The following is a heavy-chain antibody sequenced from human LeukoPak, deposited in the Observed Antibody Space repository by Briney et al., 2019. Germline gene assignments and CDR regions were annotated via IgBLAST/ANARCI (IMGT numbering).Heavy chain of an antibody. D-gene: IGHD6-13*01. Sequence: GSLTLSCAASGFTFSSYSMNWVRQAPEKRREWVSYISSSCVTIYDADSVKGLFTIARDNAKTTLYLQMNSLRAEDKAVYYCARVEKPTYGSSWYWGTFDYWGQGSLVTV. V-gene: IGHV3-48*01. CDR3: ARVEKPTYGSSWYWGTFDY. J-gene: IGHJ4*02. CDR2: ISSSCVTI. CDR1: GFTFSSYS.